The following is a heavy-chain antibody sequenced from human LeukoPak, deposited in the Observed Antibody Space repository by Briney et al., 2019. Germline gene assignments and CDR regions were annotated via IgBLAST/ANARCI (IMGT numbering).Heavy chain of an antibody. CDR1: GFTFSSYG. V-gene: IGHV3-30*19. CDR2: ISYDGSNK. D-gene: IGHD6-13*01. J-gene: IGHJ5*02. CDR3: ARSGMFSTSWYPMWFDP. Sequence: GGSLRLSCAASGFTFSSYGMHWVRQAPGKGLEWVAGISYDGSNKNYADSVKGRFTISRDNSKNTLYLQMDNLRAEDTAVFSCARSGMFSTSWYPMWFDPWGQGTLVAVS.